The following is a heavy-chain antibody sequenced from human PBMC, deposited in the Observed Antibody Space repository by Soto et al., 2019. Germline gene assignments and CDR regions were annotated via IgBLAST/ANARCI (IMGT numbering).Heavy chain of an antibody. CDR1: GFTFSSYH. D-gene: IGHD6-13*01. CDR2: LWNDETNR. J-gene: IGHJ4*02. Sequence: GGSLRLSCAASGFTFSSYHMHWVRQAPGKGLEWVAILWNDETNRYYADSVKGRFTISRDNSKNTLWLQMNSLRVEDTAIYYCARIGSWALNFDYWGQGTLVTAPQ. CDR3: ARIGSWALNFDY. V-gene: IGHV3-33*01.